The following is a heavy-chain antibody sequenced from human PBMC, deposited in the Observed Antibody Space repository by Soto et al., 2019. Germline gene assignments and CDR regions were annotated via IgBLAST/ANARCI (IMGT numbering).Heavy chain of an antibody. CDR3: ASRYCTNGVCFSFDY. J-gene: IGHJ4*02. CDR2: ISSSSSYI. V-gene: IGHV3-21*01. Sequence: GGSLRLSCAASGFTFSSYSMNWVRQAPGKGLEWVSSISSSSSYIYYADSVKGRFTISRDNAKNSLYLQMNGLRAEDTAVYYCASRYCTNGVCFSFDYWGQGTLVTVSS. D-gene: IGHD2-8*01. CDR1: GFTFSSYS.